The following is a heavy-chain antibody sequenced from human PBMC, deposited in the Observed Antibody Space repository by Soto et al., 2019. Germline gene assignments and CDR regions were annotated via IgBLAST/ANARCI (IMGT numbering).Heavy chain of an antibody. V-gene: IGHV3-30*18. J-gene: IGHJ4*02. Sequence: PGGSLRLSCAASGFTFSSYGMHWVRQAPGKGLEWVAVISYDGSNKYYADSVKGRFTISRDNSKNTLYLQMNSLRAEDTAVYYCENLYDSARDYWGQGTLVTVSS. CDR1: GFTFSSYG. D-gene: IGHD3-3*01. CDR3: ENLYDSARDY. CDR2: ISYDGSNK.